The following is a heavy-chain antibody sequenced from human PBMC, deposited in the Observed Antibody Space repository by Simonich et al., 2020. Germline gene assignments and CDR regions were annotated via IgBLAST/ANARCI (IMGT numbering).Heavy chain of an antibody. J-gene: IGHJ2*01. Sequence: QVQLVQSGAEVKKPGASVKVSCNASGHTFTGYYMHWVRQAPGQGLEWIGWNNPNSGGTNYAQKFQGRVTMTRDTSISTAYMELSRLRSDDTAVYYCARVEYSSSGYFDLWGRGTLVTVSS. CDR1: GHTFTGYY. D-gene: IGHD6-6*01. CDR2: NNPNSGGT. CDR3: ARVEYSSSGYFDL. V-gene: IGHV1-2*02.